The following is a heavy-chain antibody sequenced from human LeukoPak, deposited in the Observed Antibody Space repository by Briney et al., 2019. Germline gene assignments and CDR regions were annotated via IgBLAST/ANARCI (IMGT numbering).Heavy chain of an antibody. Sequence: ASVKVSCKASGYTFTSYDINWVRQATGQGLEWMGWMNPNSGNTGYAQKLQGRVTMTRNTSISTAYMELSSLRSEDTAVYYCARGCGGSCYSCGYYGMDVWGQGTTVTVSS. V-gene: IGHV1-8*01. J-gene: IGHJ6*02. D-gene: IGHD2-15*01. CDR1: GYTFTSYD. CDR3: ARGCGGSCYSCGYYGMDV. CDR2: MNPNSGNT.